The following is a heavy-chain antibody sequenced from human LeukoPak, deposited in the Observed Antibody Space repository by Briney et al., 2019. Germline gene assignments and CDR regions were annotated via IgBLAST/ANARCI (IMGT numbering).Heavy chain of an antibody. J-gene: IGHJ6*02. V-gene: IGHV3-7*01. D-gene: IGHD3-3*01. CDR2: IKQDGSEK. Sequence: GGSLRLSCAASGFIFSNYYMNWVRQAPGKGLEWVARIKQDGSEKNYVDSVKGRFTISGDNAKNSLYLQMNSLRAEDTAVYYCARERWSLYSNDYYYYGLDVWGQGTTVTVSS. CDR3: ARERWSLYSNDYYYYGLDV. CDR1: GFIFSNYY.